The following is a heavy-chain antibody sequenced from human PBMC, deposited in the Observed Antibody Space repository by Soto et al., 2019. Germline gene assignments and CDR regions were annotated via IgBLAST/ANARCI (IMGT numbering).Heavy chain of an antibody. CDR1: GLTFRTYL. CDR3: ATYYDSDWEGYRFRL. Sequence: PGGSLRLSCRTSGLTFRTYLMSWVRQAPGKGLEWVANIKTDGSEEYYADSVEGRFTISRDNTKNSLYLQMNSLRADDTAMYYCATYYDSDWEGYRFRLWGQGTLVTVSS. J-gene: IGHJ4*02. D-gene: IGHD3-16*02. CDR2: IKTDGSEE. V-gene: IGHV3-7*01.